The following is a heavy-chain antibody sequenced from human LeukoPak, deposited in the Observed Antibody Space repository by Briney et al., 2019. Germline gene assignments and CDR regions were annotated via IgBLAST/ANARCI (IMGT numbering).Heavy chain of an antibody. CDR1: GYTFTGYY. CDR2: INPNSGGT. V-gene: IGHV1-2*02. Sequence: GASMKVSCKASGYTFTGYYMHWVRQAPGQGLEWMGWINPNSGGTNYAQKFQGRVTMTRNTSISTAYMELSSLRSEDTAVYYCARVRYCSGGSCIDYWGQGTLVTVSS. J-gene: IGHJ4*02. CDR3: ARVRYCSGGSCIDY. D-gene: IGHD2-15*01.